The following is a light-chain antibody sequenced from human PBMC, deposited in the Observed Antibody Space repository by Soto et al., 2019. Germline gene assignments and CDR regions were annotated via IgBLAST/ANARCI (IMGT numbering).Light chain of an antibody. J-gene: IGKJ1*01. CDR3: QQRSYWLWM. CDR1: RSVSSY. V-gene: IGKV3-11*01. Sequence: EIVLTQSPATLSLPPGERATLSCRASRSVSSYLAWYQQKAGQAPRLLIYEASNRATGIPARFSGSGSGTDFTLTIRSLKPEDFAVYYCQQRSYWLWMFGQGTKVEIK. CDR2: EAS.